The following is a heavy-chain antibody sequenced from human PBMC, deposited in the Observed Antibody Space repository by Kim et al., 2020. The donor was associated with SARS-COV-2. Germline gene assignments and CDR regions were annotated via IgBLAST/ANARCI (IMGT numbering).Heavy chain of an antibody. D-gene: IGHD2-2*01. CDR1: GGSISSSTYY. CDR3: AREGTRGGYQLLWGVGWFDP. Sequence: SETLSLTCTVSGGSISSSTYYWGWIRQPPGKGLEWVGSIYYSGSTYYNPSLKSRVTISVETSKNQFSLKLSSVTAADTAVYYCAREGTRGGYQLLWGVGWFDPWGQGTLVTVSS. CDR2: IYYSGST. V-gene: IGHV4-39*07. J-gene: IGHJ5*02.